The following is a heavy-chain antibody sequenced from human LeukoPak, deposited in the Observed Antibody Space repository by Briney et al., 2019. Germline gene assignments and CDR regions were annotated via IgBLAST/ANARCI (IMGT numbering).Heavy chain of an antibody. J-gene: IGHJ5*01. D-gene: IGHD4-23*01. V-gene: IGHV3-73*01. CDR1: GFTFSGSA. Sequence: PGGSLKLSCAASGFTFSGSAMHWVRQPSGKGLEVGARIRSKANSHATEHPASVRGRFTISRDDSQNTAYLQMNSLKTEDTAVYYCIKQADGGTWFESWGQGTLVTVSS. CDR3: IKQADGGTWFES. CDR2: IRSKANSHAT.